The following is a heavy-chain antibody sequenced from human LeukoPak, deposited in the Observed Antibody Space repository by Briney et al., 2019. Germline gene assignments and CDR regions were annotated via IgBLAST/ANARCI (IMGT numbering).Heavy chain of an antibody. CDR2: ISSSGSTI. D-gene: IGHD3-10*01. CDR1: GFTFSSYE. V-gene: IGHV3-48*03. J-gene: IGHJ4*02. CDR3: AKSMYYYGSGSPYYDY. Sequence: GGSLRLSCAASGFTFSSYEMNWVRQAPGKGLEWVSYISSSGSTIYYADSVKGRFTISRDNAKNSLYLQMNSLRAEDTALYYCAKSMYYYGSGSPYYDYWGQGTLVTVSS.